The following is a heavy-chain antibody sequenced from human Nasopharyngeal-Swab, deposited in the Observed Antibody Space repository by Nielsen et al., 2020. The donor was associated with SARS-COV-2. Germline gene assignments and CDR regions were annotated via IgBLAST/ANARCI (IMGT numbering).Heavy chain of an antibody. CDR2: IYYSGGT. V-gene: IGHV4-34*01. J-gene: IGHJ4*02. CDR3: ARRIAVAGMNYFDY. Sequence: SETLSLTCAVYGGSFSGYYWSWIRQPPGKGLEWIGSIYYSGGTYYNPSLKSRVTISVDTSKNQFSLKLSSVTAADTAVYYCARRIAVAGMNYFDYWGQGTLVTVSS. D-gene: IGHD6-19*01. CDR1: GGSFSGYY.